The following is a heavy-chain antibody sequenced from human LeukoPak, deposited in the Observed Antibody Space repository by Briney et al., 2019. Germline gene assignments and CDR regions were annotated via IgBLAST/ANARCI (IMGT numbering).Heavy chain of an antibody. V-gene: IGHV3-23*01. D-gene: IGHD5-18*01. J-gene: IGHJ4*02. Sequence: PGGSLRLSCAASGFTFSSYAMSWVRQAPGKGLEWVSAISGSGGSTYYADSVKGRFTISRDYSKNTLYLQMNSLRAEDTAVYYCAKDQAGGYSYGDDYWGQGTLVTVSS. CDR2: ISGSGGST. CDR1: GFTFSSYA. CDR3: AKDQAGGYSYGDDY.